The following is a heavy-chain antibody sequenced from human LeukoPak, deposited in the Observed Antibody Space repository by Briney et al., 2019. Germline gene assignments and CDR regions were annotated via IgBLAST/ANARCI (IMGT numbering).Heavy chain of an antibody. D-gene: IGHD2/OR15-2a*01. CDR2: ISDIGRI. CDR1: GGSISSYY. V-gene: IGHV4-59*08. J-gene: IGHJ4*02. Sequence: QSSETLSLTCTVSGGSISSYYWSWIRQPPGKGLEWIAYISDIGRINYNPSLKSRVTISLDTSKNQFSLKLSSVTAADTAVYYCAGHHPRNTVDFWGQGTLVTVSS. CDR3: AGHHPRNTVDF.